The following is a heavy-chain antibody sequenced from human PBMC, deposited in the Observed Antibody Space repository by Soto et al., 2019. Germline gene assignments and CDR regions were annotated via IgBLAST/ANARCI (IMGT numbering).Heavy chain of an antibody. V-gene: IGHV4-30-2*01. J-gene: IGHJ4*02. CDR2: INHSGST. Sequence: PSETLSLTCAVSGGSISSGGYSWSWIRQPPGKGLEWIGYINHSGSTYYNPSLKSRVTISVDRSKNQFSLKLSSVTAADTATYYCAHSPDSRREDYFDYWGQGTLVTVSS. D-gene: IGHD3-22*01. CDR1: GGSISSGGYS. CDR3: AHSPDSRREDYFDY.